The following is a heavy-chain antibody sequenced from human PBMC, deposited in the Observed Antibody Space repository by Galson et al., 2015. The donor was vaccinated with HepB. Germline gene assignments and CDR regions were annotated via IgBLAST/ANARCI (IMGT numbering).Heavy chain of an antibody. V-gene: IGHV1-18*04. CDR2: ISAYNGNT. J-gene: IGHJ5*01. D-gene: IGHD3-10*01. Sequence: SVKVSCKASGYTFTSYGISWVRQAPGQGLEWMGWISAYNGNTNYAQKLQGRVTMTTDTSTSTAYMELRSLRSDDTAVYYCAREGIMVRCVHWFDPWGQGTLVTVSS. CDR3: AREGIMVRCVHWFDP. CDR1: GYTFTSYG.